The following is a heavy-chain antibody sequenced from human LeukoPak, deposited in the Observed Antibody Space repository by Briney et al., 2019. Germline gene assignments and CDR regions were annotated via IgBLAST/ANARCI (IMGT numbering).Heavy chain of an antibody. CDR2: ISSSGSTI. CDR3: ARAIVASNLDY. J-gene: IGHJ4*02. D-gene: IGHD5-12*01. V-gene: IGHV3-11*01. Sequence: GGSLRLSCAASGFTFSDYYMSWIRQAPGKGLEWVSYISSSGSTIYYADSVKGRFTISRDNAKNSLYLQMNSLTAEDTAVYYCARAIVASNLDYWGQGTLVTVSS. CDR1: GFTFSDYY.